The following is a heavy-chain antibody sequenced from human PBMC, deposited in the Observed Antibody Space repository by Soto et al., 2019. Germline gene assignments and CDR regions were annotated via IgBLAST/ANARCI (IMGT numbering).Heavy chain of an antibody. CDR1: GGSISSYY. CDR3: ARDGWDWFDP. J-gene: IGHJ5*02. D-gene: IGHD1-26*01. Sequence: TLSLTCTVSGGSISSYYWSWIRQPPGKGLAWIGYIYYSGSTNYNPSLKSRVTISVDTSKNQFSLRLSSVTAADTAVYYCARDGWDWFDPWGQGTLVTVSS. V-gene: IGHV4-59*01. CDR2: IYYSGST.